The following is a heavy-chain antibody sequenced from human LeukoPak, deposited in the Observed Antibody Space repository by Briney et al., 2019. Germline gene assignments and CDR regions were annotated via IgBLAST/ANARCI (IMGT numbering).Heavy chain of an antibody. CDR1: GFTFSSYA. CDR2: ISGRSGST. CDR3: ARRSGIAVAGAFDY. D-gene: IGHD6-19*01. J-gene: IGHJ4*02. V-gene: IGHV3-23*01. Sequence: GGSLRLSCAASGFTFSSYAMSWVRQAPGKVLEWVSAISGRSGSTYYADSVKGRLTISRDNSNNTLYLQMTSLRAEDTAVYYCARRSGIAVAGAFDYWGQGTLVTVSS.